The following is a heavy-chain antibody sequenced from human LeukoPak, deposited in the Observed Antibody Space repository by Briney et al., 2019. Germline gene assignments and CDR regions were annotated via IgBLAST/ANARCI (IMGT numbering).Heavy chain of an antibody. V-gene: IGHV3-7*01. D-gene: IGHD3-22*01. Sequence: GGSLRLSCAASGFTVSKYGMTWVRQAPGKGLEWVANIKQDGSEKYYVDSVKGRFTISRDNAKNSLYLQMNSLRAEDTAVYYCAREGLYYYDSSGYFDYWGQGTLVTVSS. CDR2: IKQDGSEK. J-gene: IGHJ4*02. CDR3: AREGLYYYDSSGYFDY. CDR1: GFTVSKYG.